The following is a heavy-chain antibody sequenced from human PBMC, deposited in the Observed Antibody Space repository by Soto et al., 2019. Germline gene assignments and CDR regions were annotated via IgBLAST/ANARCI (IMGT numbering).Heavy chain of an antibody. CDR2: INTISDT. Sequence: QVQLMQSGGGLVKPGGSLRLSCAASGFMFSDYYMTWIRQTPVRGLEWVAYINTISDTNYADSVRGRFTIYRDNARNSLFLQMNSLRLEDSAVYYCARGHYSMDGWGQGTTVTVSS. V-gene: IGHV3-11*03. CDR3: ARGHYSMDG. J-gene: IGHJ6*02. CDR1: GFMFSDYY.